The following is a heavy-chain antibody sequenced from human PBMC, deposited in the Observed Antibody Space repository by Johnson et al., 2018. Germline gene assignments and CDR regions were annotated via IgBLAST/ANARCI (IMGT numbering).Heavy chain of an antibody. Sequence: EVQLVESGGGLVQPGGSLRLSCVASGFMFRKYCMSWVRQAPGKGLEWVANIKKDGSEKYYVYSVKGRFTISRDNAQNSPFLQMNSLRADDTAVYYCARDFTMLGVAVQEDGMDAWGQGTTVIVS. J-gene: IGHJ6*02. CDR2: IKKDGSEK. CDR3: ARDFTMLGVAVQEDGMDA. V-gene: IGHV3-7*01. CDR1: GFMFRKYC. D-gene: IGHD3-3*01.